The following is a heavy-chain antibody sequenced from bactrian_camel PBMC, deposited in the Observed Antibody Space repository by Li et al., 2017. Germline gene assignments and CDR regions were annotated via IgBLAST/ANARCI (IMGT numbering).Heavy chain of an antibody. D-gene: IGHD4*01. V-gene: IGHV3S53*01. CDR1: FFILGDFE. J-gene: IGHJ4*01. CDR3: ATVAGSFNSDYARARAYVY. CDR2: ITGDGKT. Sequence: HVQLVESGGGSVQSGGSLRLSCKPSFFILGDFEMMWYRQNPGNECELVSSITGDGKTYYTDAVKGRFTISRDNAKNTVYLQMNSLKSEDTALYYCATVAGSFNSDYARARAYVYWGQGTQVTVS.